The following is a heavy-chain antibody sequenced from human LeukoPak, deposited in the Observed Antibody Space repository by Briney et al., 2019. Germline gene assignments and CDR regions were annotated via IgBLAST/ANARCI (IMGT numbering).Heavy chain of an antibody. CDR1: GFTFDDYG. CDR3: ATLLPLGARDY. CDR2: TNWNGGST. D-gene: IGHD1-26*01. V-gene: IGHV3-20*04. J-gene: IGHJ4*02. Sequence: GGSLRLSCAASGFTFDDYGMSWVRQAPGKGLEWVSGTNWNGGSTGYADSVKGRFTISRDNAKNSLYLQMNSLRAEDTALYYCATLLPLGARDYWGQGTLVTVSS.